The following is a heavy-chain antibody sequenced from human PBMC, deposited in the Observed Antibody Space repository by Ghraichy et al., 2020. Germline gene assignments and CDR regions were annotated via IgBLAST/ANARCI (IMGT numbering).Heavy chain of an antibody. D-gene: IGHD3-22*01. CDR1: AGSLSTSSYY. CDR3: ARLGNYYDSSGDKSDI. CDR2: IYYSGST. J-gene: IGHJ3*02. V-gene: IGHV4-39*01. Sequence: SETLSLTCTVSAGSLSTSSYYWGWLRQPPGNGLEWIGSIYYSGSTYYNPSLKSRVTISVDTSKNQFSLKLSSVTAADTAVYYCARLGNYYDSSGDKSDIWGQGTMVTVSS.